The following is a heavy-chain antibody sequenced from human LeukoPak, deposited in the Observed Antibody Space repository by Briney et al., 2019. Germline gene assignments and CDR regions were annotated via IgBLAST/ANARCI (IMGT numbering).Heavy chain of an antibody. J-gene: IGHJ6*02. Sequence: GRSLRLSCAASGFTFSSYGMHWVRQAPGKGLEWVAVIWYDGSNKYYADSVKGRFTISRDNSKNTRYLQMNSLRAEDTAVYYCARTLEVPAAIGGLGDYYYGRAVGGQGPTVTVSS. V-gene: IGHV3-33*01. D-gene: IGHD2-2*02. CDR3: ARTLEVPAAIGGLGDYYYGRAV. CDR2: IWYDGSNK. CDR1: GFTFSSYG.